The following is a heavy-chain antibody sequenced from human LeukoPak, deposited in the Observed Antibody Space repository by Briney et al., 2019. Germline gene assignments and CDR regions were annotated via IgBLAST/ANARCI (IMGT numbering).Heavy chain of an antibody. CDR3: ARGAYSSGWERNWYFDL. CDR1: GFTFSSYG. V-gene: IGHV3-33*01. J-gene: IGHJ2*01. CDR2: IWYDGSNK. Sequence: PGGSLRLSCAASGFTFSSYGMHWVRQAPGKGLEWVAVIWYDGSNKYYADSVKGRFTISRDNSKNTLYLQMNSLRAEDTAVYYCARGAYSSGWERNWYFDLWGRGTLVTVSS. D-gene: IGHD6-19*01.